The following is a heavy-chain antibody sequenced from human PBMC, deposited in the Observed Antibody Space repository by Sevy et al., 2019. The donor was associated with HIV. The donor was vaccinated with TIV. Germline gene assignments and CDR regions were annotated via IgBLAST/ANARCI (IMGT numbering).Heavy chain of an antibody. V-gene: IGHV3-30*18. CDR1: GFTFSSFG. D-gene: IGHD2-8*01. CDR2: ISHDGSNK. J-gene: IGHJ4*01. Sequence: GGSLRLSCAASGFTFSSFGMHWVRQAPGKGLEWVAIISHDGSNKIYSDSVKGRFTISRDNSKNTLYLQMDSLRADDTAVYYCAKQGGYCSNSVCYRAFDYWGHGTLVTVSS. CDR3: AKQGGYCSNSVCYRAFDY.